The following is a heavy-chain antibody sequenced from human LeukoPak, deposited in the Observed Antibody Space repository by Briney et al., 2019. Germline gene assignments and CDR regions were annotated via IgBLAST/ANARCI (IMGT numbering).Heavy chain of an antibody. CDR3: ARECGDCYDSPGYYGMDV. V-gene: IGHV1-24*01. Sequence: ASVKVSCKVSGYTLTELSMHWVRQAPGKGLEWMGGFDPEDGETIYAQKFQGRVTMTEDTSTDTAYMELSSLRSEDTAVYYCARECGDCYDSPGYYGMDVWGQGTTVTVSS. J-gene: IGHJ6*02. CDR2: FDPEDGET. CDR1: GYTLTELS. D-gene: IGHD2-21*02.